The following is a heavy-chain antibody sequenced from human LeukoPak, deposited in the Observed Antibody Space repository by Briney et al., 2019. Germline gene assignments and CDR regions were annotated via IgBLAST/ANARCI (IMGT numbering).Heavy chain of an antibody. V-gene: IGHV4-59*01. D-gene: IGHD5-24*01. J-gene: IGHJ4*02. CDR2: IYYSGST. CDR1: GGSISSYY. CDR3: ARGAGRWLQDYYFDY. Sequence: SETLSLTCTVSGGSISSYYWSWIRQPPGKGLEWIGYIYYSGSTNYNPSLKSRVTISVDTSKNQFSLKLSSVTAADTAVYYCARGAGRWLQDYYFDYWGQGTLVTVSS.